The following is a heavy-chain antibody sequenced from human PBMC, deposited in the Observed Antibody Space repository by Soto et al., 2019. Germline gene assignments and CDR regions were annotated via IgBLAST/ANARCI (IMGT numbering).Heavy chain of an antibody. CDR1: GFTFSSYA. V-gene: IGHV3-30*18. J-gene: IGHJ4*02. Sequence: QVQLVESGGGVVQPGRSLRLSCAASGFTFSSYAMHWVRQAPGKGLEWVAVISYDGSDKYYADYVKGRFTISRDNSKNTLKLQMNCLRADDTAVYDCANALGELSPESYDYWGQGTLITVSS. CDR3: ANALGELSPESYDY. D-gene: IGHD3-16*02. CDR2: ISYDGSDK.